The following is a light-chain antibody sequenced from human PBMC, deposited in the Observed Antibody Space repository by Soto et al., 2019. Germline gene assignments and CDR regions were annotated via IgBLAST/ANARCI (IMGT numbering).Light chain of an antibody. J-gene: IGKJ1*01. Sequence: EIVLTQSPGTLSMTPGERATLSCRASQSIIISHLAWYQQKPGKAPRLLIYGASTRATGIPDRLSSSGSGTDFTLTIRSLEPEDFAVYYCQQYGASPTFGQGTKVDIK. V-gene: IGKV3-20*01. CDR1: QSIIISH. CDR3: QQYGASPT. CDR2: GAS.